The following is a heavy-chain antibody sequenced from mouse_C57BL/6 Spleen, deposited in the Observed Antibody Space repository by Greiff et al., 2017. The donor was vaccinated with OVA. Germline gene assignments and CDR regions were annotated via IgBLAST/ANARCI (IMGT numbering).Heavy chain of an antibody. CDR1: GFTFSSYA. CDR3: ARDYYGSRGDY. D-gene: IGHD1-1*01. V-gene: IGHV5-4*01. Sequence: EVQLVEPGGGLVKPGGSLKLSCAASGFTFSSYAMPWVRQTPEQRLEWVATISAGGSYTYYPDNVKGRFTISRDNAKNNLYLQMSHLKAEDTAMCYCARDYYGSRGDYWGKGTTLTVSS. CDR2: ISAGGSYT. J-gene: IGHJ2*01.